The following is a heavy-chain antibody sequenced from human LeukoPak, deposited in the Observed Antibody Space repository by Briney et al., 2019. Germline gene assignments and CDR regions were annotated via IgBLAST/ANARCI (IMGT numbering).Heavy chain of an antibody. CDR3: ARAQARGAFSSQYYFDY. J-gene: IGHJ4*02. Sequence: SETLSLTCTVSGGSIGSGGYYWSWIRQHPGKGLEWIGYIYYSGSTYYNPSLKSRVTISVDTSKNQFSLKLSSVTAADTAVYYCARAQARGAFSSQYYFDYWGQGTLVTVSS. V-gene: IGHV4-31*03. D-gene: IGHD1-26*01. CDR1: GGSIGSGGYY. CDR2: IYYSGST.